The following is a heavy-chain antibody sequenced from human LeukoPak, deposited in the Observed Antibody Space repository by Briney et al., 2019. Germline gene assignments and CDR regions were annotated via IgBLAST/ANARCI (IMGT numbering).Heavy chain of an antibody. D-gene: IGHD3-22*01. CDR2: INPNSGGT. CDR1: GYTFTGYY. J-gene: IGHJ4*02. V-gene: IGHV1-2*02. Sequence: ASVKVSCKASGYTFTGYYMHWVRQAPGQGLEWMGWINPNSGGTNYAQKFQGRVTMTRDTSISTAYMELSRLRSDDTAVYYCARDCYDSSGYYGFDYWGQGTLVTVSS. CDR3: ARDCYDSSGYYGFDY.